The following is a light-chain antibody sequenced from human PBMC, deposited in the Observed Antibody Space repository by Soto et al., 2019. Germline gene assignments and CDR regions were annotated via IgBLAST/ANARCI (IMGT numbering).Light chain of an antibody. J-gene: IGKJ1*01. V-gene: IGKV3-20*01. CDR3: QRYGG. Sequence: EIVLTQSPGTLSLSPGERATLSCRASQSVSSSHLDWYQQKPGQAPRLLIYSASSRATGIPDRFSGSGSGTDFTLTISRLEPEDFAVYYCQRYGGFGQGTKVEIK. CDR1: QSVSSSH. CDR2: SAS.